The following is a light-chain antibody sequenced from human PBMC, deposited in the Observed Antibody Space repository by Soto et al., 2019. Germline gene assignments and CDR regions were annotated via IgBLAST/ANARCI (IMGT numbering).Light chain of an antibody. CDR2: LDSDGSH. V-gene: IGLV4-69*01. CDR3: QTWSTGIGV. CDR1: SGHSSYA. Sequence: QSVLTQSPSASASLGASGNLTCTPSSGHSSYAIAWHQQQPEKGPRYLMKLDSDGSHSKGDVIPDRFSGASSGAERYLTISSLQSEDEADYYCQTWSTGIGVFGGGTKVTVL. J-gene: IGLJ2*01.